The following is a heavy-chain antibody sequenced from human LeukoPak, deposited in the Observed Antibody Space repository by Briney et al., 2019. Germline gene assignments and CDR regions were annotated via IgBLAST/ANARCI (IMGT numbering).Heavy chain of an antibody. Sequence: GESLKISCKASGYSFTSYWIGWVRQMPGKGLEWMGIISPGDSHTRYSPSFQGQVTISADKSISTAYLRWSSLKASDTAMYYCARHRMWAAGTVRNWFDPWGQGTLVTVSS. V-gene: IGHV5-51*01. CDR1: GYSFTSYW. J-gene: IGHJ5*02. D-gene: IGHD6-13*01. CDR2: ISPGDSHT. CDR3: ARHRMWAAGTVRNWFDP.